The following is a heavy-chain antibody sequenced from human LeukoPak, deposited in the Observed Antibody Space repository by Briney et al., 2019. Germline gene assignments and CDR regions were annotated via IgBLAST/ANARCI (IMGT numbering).Heavy chain of an antibody. CDR1: GYTFTSYG. V-gene: IGHV1-18*01. Sequence: ASVKVSCKASGYTFTSYGISWVRQAPGQGLEWMGWISAYNGNTNYAQKLQGRVTMTTDTSTSTAYMELRSLRSDDTAVYYCARDAWIAVGDCGMDVWGQGTTVTVSS. CDR3: ARDAWIAVGDCGMDV. D-gene: IGHD6-19*01. J-gene: IGHJ6*02. CDR2: ISAYNGNT.